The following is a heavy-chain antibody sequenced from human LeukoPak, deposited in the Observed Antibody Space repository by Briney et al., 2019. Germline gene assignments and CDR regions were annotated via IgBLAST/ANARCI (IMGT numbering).Heavy chain of an antibody. D-gene: IGHD1-26*01. J-gene: IGHJ4*02. Sequence: PGGSLRLSCAASGFTFSYFAMSWVRQAPGKGLEWVSAISGSGGSTYYADSVEGRFTISRDNSKNTLYLQMNSLRAEDTAVYYCAKDLSRGATTNYFDYWGQGTLVTVSS. CDR3: AKDLSRGATTNYFDY. CDR1: GFTFSYFA. CDR2: ISGSGGST. V-gene: IGHV3-23*01.